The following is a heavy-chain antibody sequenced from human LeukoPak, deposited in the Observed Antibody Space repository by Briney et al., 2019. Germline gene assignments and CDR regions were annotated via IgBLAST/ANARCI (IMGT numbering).Heavy chain of an antibody. Sequence: PGGSLRLPCAASGFTFSGSWMSWVRQAPGKGLEWVAIIKQDGSDKYYVDSVKGRFTIPKDNAKNSLYLQMNSLRVEDTAVYYCARDPLGGALDYWGQGTLVTVSS. CDR3: ARDPLGGALDY. CDR2: IKQDGSDK. J-gene: IGHJ4*02. V-gene: IGHV3-7*01. CDR1: GFTFSGSW.